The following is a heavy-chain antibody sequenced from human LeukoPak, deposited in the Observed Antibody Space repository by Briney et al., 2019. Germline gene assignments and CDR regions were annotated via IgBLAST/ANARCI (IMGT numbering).Heavy chain of an antibody. Sequence: SETLSLTCTVSGGSISSYYWSWIRQPPGKGLEWIGYIYYSGSTNYNPSLKSRVTISVDTSKNQFSLKLSSVTAADTAVYYCASGYGSSGRFDYWGQGALVTVSS. CDR3: ASGYGSSGRFDY. CDR1: GGSISSYY. J-gene: IGHJ4*02. CDR2: IYYSGST. D-gene: IGHD3-10*01. V-gene: IGHV4-59*01.